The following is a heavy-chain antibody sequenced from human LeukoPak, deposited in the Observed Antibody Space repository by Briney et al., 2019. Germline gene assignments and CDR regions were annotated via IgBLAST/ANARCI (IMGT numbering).Heavy chain of an antibody. Sequence: GGSLRLSCAASGFTFIDYSMNWVRQAPGKVLEWISYIGIDSGNANYADSVKGRFTISADKAKNSLYLQMNSLRVEDTAVYYCARDYKYAFDNWGQGTLVTVSS. D-gene: IGHD5-24*01. J-gene: IGHJ4*02. CDR2: IGIDSGNA. CDR1: GFTFIDYS. CDR3: ARDYKYAFDN. V-gene: IGHV3-48*01.